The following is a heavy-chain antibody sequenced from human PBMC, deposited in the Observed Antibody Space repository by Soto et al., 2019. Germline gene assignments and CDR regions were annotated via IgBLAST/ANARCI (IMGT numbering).Heavy chain of an antibody. D-gene: IGHD4-17*01. CDR3: ARMNVDSYQFYYAMDV. CDR2: IFSDNER. J-gene: IGHJ6*02. Sequence: SGPTLVNPTETLTLTCTVSGFSLTTGKMGVSWIRQPPGKALEWLAHIFSDNERSYSTSLQCRLTISKDTSGSQVVLSMTNVDPVDTATYYCARMNVDSYQFYYAMDVWGQGXTVTVYS. CDR1: GFSLTTGKMG. V-gene: IGHV2-26*01.